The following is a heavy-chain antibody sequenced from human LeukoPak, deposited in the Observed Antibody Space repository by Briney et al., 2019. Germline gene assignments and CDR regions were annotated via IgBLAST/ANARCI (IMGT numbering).Heavy chain of an antibody. CDR2: IYPGDSDT. CDR3: ARLQEQHPYYYYYYYMDV. V-gene: IGHV5-51*01. J-gene: IGHJ6*03. D-gene: IGHD6-13*01. Sequence: GESLKISCKGSGYSFTSYWIGWVRQVPGKGLEWMGIIYPGDSDTRYSPSFQGQVTISADKSISTAYLQWSSLKASDTAMYCCARLQEQHPYYYYYYYMDVWGKGTTVTVSS. CDR1: GYSFTSYW.